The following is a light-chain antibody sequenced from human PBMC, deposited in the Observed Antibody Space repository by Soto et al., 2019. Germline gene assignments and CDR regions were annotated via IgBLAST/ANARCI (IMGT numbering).Light chain of an antibody. CDR3: QQYNNWPRT. V-gene: IGKV3-11*01. Sequence: IVLTQSPATLSLSPGERATLSCRASQSVSSYLAWYQQKPGQAPSLLIYDASNRATGIPARFSGSGGGTELTITISSLQSEDFDVYDCQQYNNWPRTFGQGTKVDIK. CDR1: QSVSSY. CDR2: DAS. J-gene: IGKJ1*01.